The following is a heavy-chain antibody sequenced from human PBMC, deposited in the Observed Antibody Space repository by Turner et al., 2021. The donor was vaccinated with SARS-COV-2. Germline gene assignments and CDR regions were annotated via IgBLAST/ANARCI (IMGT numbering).Heavy chain of an antibody. CDR2: IYYSGST. J-gene: IGHJ4*02. CDR1: GGSISTYY. D-gene: IGHD6-19*01. V-gene: IGHV4-59*08. Sequence: QVQLQESGPGLVKPSETLSLTCPVSGGSISTYYWSWIRQPPGKGLEWIGYIYYSGSTNYNPSLKSRVTISVDTSKNQFSLKLSSVTAADTAVYYCARGSPQGWYVPVFDYWGQGTLVTVSS. CDR3: ARGSPQGWYVPVFDY.